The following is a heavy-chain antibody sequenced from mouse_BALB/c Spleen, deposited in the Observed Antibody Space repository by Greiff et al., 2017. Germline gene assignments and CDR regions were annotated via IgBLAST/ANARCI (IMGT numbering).Heavy chain of an antibody. CDR3: ARGEWAYAMDY. J-gene: IGHJ4*01. V-gene: IGHV1-80*01. Sequence: VKLMESGAELVRPGSSVKISCKASGYAFSSYWMNWVKQRPGQGLEWIGQIYPGDGDTNYNGKFKGKATLTADKSSSTAYMQLSSLTSEDSAVYFCARGEWAYAMDYWGQGTSVTVSS. CDR1: GYAFSSYW. CDR2: IYPGDGDT.